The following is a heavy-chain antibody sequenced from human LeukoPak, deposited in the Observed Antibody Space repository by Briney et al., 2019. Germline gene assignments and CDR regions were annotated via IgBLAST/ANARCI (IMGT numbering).Heavy chain of an antibody. CDR3: ARIRWYSCGWYEYY. Sequence: ESGPALVKPPQTLTLPCTFSGFSLSTSGMCVSWIRQPPGKALEWLALIDWDDDKYYSTSLKTRLTISKDTSKNQVVLTMTNMDPVDTATYYCARIRWYSCGWYEYYWGQGTLVTVSS. J-gene: IGHJ4*02. D-gene: IGHD6-19*01. CDR1: GFSLSTSGMC. CDR2: IDWDDDK. V-gene: IGHV2-70*01.